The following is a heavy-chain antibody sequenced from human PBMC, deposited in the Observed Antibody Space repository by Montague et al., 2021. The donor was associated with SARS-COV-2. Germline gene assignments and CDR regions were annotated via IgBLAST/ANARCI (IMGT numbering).Heavy chain of an antibody. Sequence: PALVKPTQTLTLTCTFSGFSLSTSGMCVSWIRQPPGKALEWLARIDWDDDKYYSTSLKTRLTISKDTSKNQVVLTMTNMDPVDTATYYCARTYYDIWTGTGYGMDVWGQGTTVTVSS. CDR1: GFSLSTSGMC. CDR3: ARTYYDIWTGTGYGMDV. D-gene: IGHD3-9*01. V-gene: IGHV2-70*11. J-gene: IGHJ6*02. CDR2: IDWDDDK.